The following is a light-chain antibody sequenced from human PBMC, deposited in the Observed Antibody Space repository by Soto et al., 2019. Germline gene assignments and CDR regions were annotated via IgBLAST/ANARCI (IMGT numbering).Light chain of an antibody. CDR3: LHGYHYPLT. Sequence: AIQMTQSPSSLSAFIGDRVTITCRASQDISNDLGWYQQKPGKAPKLLIYAASSLQTGVPSRISGSGSGTDFTLTISSLQPEDFATYYCLHGYHYPLTFGQGTKVEVK. CDR2: AAS. CDR1: QDISND. J-gene: IGKJ1*01. V-gene: IGKV1-6*02.